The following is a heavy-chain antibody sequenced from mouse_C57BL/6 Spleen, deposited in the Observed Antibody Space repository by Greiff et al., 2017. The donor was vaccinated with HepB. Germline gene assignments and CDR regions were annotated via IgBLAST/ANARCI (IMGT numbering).Heavy chain of an antibody. D-gene: IGHD2-4*01. V-gene: IGHV1-54*01. CDR1: GYAFTNYL. Sequence: LQESGAELVRPGTSVKVSCKASGYAFTNYLIEWVKQRPGQGLEWIGVINPGSGGTNYNEKFKGKATLTADKSSSTAYMQLSSLTSEDSAVYFCAKHDDYDDGFDYWGQGTTLTVSS. CDR2: INPGSGGT. CDR3: AKHDDYDDGFDY. J-gene: IGHJ2*01.